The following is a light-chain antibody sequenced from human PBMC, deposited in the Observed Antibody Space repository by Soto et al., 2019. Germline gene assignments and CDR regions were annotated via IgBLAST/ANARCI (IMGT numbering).Light chain of an antibody. Sequence: EIVLTQSPGTLSLSPGERATLSCRASQSVRSNYLAWYQQKPGQAPRFLIYDASSRATGIPDRFSGSGSGTDFTLTISRLEPEDFAVYYCQQYGSSLLTFGGGTKVDIK. CDR2: DAS. V-gene: IGKV3-20*01. J-gene: IGKJ4*01. CDR3: QQYGSSLLT. CDR1: QSVRSNY.